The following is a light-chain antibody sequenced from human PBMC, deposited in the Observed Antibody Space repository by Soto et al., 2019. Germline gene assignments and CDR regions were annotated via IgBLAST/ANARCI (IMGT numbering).Light chain of an antibody. Sequence: QSVLTQPASVSGSPGQSITISCTGTSSDVGGYNYVSWYQQHPGKAAKLMIYDVSNRPSGVSNRFSGSKSGNTASLTISGLQAEDEADYYCSSYTSSSTLLYVFGTGTKLTLL. CDR1: SSDVGGYNY. J-gene: IGLJ1*01. CDR3: SSYTSSSTLLYV. CDR2: DVS. V-gene: IGLV2-14*01.